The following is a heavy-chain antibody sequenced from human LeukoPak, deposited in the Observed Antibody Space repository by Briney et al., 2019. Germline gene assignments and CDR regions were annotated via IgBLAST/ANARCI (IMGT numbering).Heavy chain of an antibody. CDR1: GGSFSGYY. CDR3: ARGPRIQLWLPRPVVY. J-gene: IGHJ4*02. D-gene: IGHD5-18*01. Sequence: PSETLSLTCAVYGGSFSGYYWSWIRQPPGKGLEWIGEINHSGSTNYNPSLKSRVTISVDTSKNQFSLKLSSVTAADTAVYYCARGPRIQLWLPRPVVYWGQGTLVTVSS. CDR2: INHSGST. V-gene: IGHV4-34*01.